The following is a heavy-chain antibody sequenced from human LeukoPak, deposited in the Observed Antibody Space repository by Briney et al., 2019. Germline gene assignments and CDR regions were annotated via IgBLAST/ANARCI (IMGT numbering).Heavy chain of an antibody. CDR3: ARGLGVNYDFWSGKAPHYMDV. V-gene: IGHV4-31*03. D-gene: IGHD3-3*01. CDR1: GGSISSGGYY. CDR2: ISYSGTT. J-gene: IGHJ6*03. Sequence: SQTLSLTCTVSGGSISSGGYYWSWIRQHPGKGLEWIGYISYSGTTYYNPSLKSRAIISIDTSKNQFSLKLSSVTAADTAVYYCARGLGVNYDFWSGKAPHYMDVWGKGTTVTVSS.